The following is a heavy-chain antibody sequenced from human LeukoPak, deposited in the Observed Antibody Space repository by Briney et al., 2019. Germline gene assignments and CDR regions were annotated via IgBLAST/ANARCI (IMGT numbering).Heavy chain of an antibody. CDR2: IHYSGST. CDR3: ARGERLGPDF. J-gene: IGHJ4*02. Sequence: SETLSLTCTVSGGSISSSSYYWGWIRQPPRKGLEWIGYIHYSGSTNYNPSLQSRVTISVDTSRSHFSLKLSSATAADTAVYYCARGERLGPDFWGQGTLVTVSS. V-gene: IGHV4-61*03. D-gene: IGHD1-1*01. CDR1: GGSISSSSYY.